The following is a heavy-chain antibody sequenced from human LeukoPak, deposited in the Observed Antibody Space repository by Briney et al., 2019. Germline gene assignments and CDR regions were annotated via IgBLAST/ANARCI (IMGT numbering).Heavy chain of an antibody. CDR3: ARDAPFVRAGFDR. Sequence: GGSLRLSCAASGFTFSTYAMHWVRQAPGEGLEWVADMSYDGNNEYYGDSVKGRFTISRDNSKNTLYLQMNSLRADDTAVYYCARDAPFVRAGFDRWGQGTLVTVSS. V-gene: IGHV3-30-3*01. CDR1: GFTFSTYA. J-gene: IGHJ4*02. CDR2: MSYDGNNE.